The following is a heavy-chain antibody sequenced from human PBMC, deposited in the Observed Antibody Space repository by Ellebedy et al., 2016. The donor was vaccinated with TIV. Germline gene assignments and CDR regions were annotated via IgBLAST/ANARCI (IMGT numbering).Heavy chain of an antibody. CDR2: ITADGDT. D-gene: IGHD2-2*02. J-gene: IGHJ4*02. V-gene: IGHV3-64D*06. CDR3: VKDLSNTGSYIRPFDY. Sequence: PGGSLRLSCSASGFTFSSFALHWVRQAPGKGLKHVSAITADGDTYFADSVKGRFTISRDNSKNTLYLQMSSLTTEDTAVYYCVKDLSNTGSYIRPFDYWGQGTLVTVSS. CDR1: GFTFSSFA.